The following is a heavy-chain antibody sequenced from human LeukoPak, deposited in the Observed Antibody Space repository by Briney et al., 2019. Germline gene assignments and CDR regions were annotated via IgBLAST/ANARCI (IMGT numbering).Heavy chain of an antibody. J-gene: IGHJ4*02. CDR1: GGSISSGNYF. V-gene: IGHV4-39*01. CDR3: ARQEEEDGYIAKTFEY. Sequence: PSETLSLTCTVSGGSISSGNYFWGWVRQPPGMGLEWIARMSYGGTTYYHPSLKSRVTVSVDTYNDKFSLRLSSVTAAETAVYFCARQEEEDGYIAKTFEYWGRGTLVTVSS. CDR2: MSYGGTT. D-gene: IGHD5-24*01.